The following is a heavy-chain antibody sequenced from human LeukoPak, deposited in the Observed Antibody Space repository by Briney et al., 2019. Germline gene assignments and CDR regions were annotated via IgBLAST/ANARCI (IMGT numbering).Heavy chain of an antibody. D-gene: IGHD2-21*02. J-gene: IGHJ6*02. V-gene: IGHV3-30-3*01. Sequence: GGSLRLSCAASGFTFSSYAMHWVRQAPGKGLEWVAVISYDGSNKYYADSVKGRFTISRDNSKNTLYLQMNSLRAEDTAVYYCAKDRGDGYYGMDVWGQGTTVTVSS. CDR2: ISYDGSNK. CDR3: AKDRGDGYYGMDV. CDR1: GFTFSSYA.